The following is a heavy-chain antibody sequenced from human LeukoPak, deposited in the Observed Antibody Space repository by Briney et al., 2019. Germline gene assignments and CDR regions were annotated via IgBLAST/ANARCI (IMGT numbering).Heavy chain of an antibody. V-gene: IGHV3-20*04. D-gene: IGHD3-22*01. CDR1: GFTFSNHA. Sequence: GGSLRLSCAASGFTFSNHAMSWVRQAPGKGLEWVSGINWNGGSTGYADSVKGRFTISRDNAKNSLYLQMNSLRAEDTALYYCARDLFGYDSSGYRMGYWGQGTLVTVSS. CDR3: ARDLFGYDSSGYRMGY. J-gene: IGHJ4*02. CDR2: INWNGGST.